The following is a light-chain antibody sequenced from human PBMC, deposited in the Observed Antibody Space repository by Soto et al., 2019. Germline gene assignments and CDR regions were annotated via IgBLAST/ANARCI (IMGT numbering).Light chain of an antibody. J-gene: IGKJ5*01. CDR2: EAS. Sequence: IQMTQSPSSLSASVGDRVTITCRASQDISDYLAWYQQKPGKAPKLLIYEASSLESGVPSRFSGSGSGTEFTLTISGLQPDDFATYFCQQFNSYPITFGQGTRLEIK. V-gene: IGKV1-13*02. CDR3: QQFNSYPIT. CDR1: QDISDY.